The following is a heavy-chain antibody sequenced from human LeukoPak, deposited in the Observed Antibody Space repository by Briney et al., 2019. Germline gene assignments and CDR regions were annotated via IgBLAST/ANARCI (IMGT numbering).Heavy chain of an antibody. CDR1: GGSISSSSYY. Sequence: SETLSLTCTVSGGSISSSSYYWGWIRQPPGKGLEWIGSIYYSGSTYYNPSLKSRVTISVDTSKNQFSLKLSSVTAADTAVYYCAKSMDILTGYLWSLDYWGQGTLVTVSS. CDR2: IYYSGST. J-gene: IGHJ4*02. CDR3: AKSMDILTGYLWSLDY. D-gene: IGHD3-9*01. V-gene: IGHV4-39*01.